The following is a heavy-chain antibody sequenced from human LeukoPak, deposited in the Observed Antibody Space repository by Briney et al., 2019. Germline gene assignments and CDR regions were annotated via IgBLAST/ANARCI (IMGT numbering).Heavy chain of an antibody. D-gene: IGHD1-26*01. CDR2: INHSGST. J-gene: IGHJ6*02. CDR1: GGSFSGYY. CDR3: ARSSGSSGLTYYGMDV. V-gene: IGHV4-34*01. Sequence: PSETLSLTCAVYGGSFSGYYWSWIRQPPGKGLEWIGEINHSGSTNYNPSLKSRVTIPVDTSKNQFSLKLSSVTAADTAVYYCARSSGSSGLTYYGMDVWGQGTTVTVSS.